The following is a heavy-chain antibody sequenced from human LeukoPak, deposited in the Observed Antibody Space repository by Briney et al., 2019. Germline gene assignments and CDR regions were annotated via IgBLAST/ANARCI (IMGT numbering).Heavy chain of an antibody. V-gene: IGHV3-33*06. CDR3: AKASRGYSQGSFYY. CDR2: IWYDGSNK. J-gene: IGHJ4*02. CDR1: GFTFSSYG. D-gene: IGHD5-18*01. Sequence: GGSLRLSCAASGFTFSSYGMHWVRQAPGKGLEWVAVIWYDGSNKYYADSVKGRFTISRDNSKNTLYLQMNSLRAEDTAVYYCAKASRGYSQGSFYYWGQGTLVTVSS.